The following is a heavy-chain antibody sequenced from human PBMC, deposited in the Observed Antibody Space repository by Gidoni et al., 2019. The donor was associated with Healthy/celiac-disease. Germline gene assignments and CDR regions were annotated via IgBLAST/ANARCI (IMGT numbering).Heavy chain of an antibody. J-gene: IGHJ5*02. Sequence: VSGGSISSSNWWSWVRQPPGKGLEWIGEIYHSGSTNYNPSLKSRVTISVDKSKNQFSLKLSSVTAADTAVYYCARVYDYGDAPKSGFDPWGQGTLVTVSS. V-gene: IGHV4-4*02. CDR2: IYHSGST. CDR1: GGSISSSNW. CDR3: ARVYDYGDAPKSGFDP. D-gene: IGHD4-17*01.